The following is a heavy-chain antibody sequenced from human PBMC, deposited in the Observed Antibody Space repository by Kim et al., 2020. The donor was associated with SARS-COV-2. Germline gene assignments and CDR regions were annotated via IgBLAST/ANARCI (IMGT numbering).Heavy chain of an antibody. J-gene: IGHJ4*01. Sequence: NDGTTTFYADSVKGRFTISRDNAKNAVYLQMLSLRTEDTAVYYCTTAFEYWGQGTLVTVSS. CDR2: NDGTTT. V-gene: IGHV3-74*01. CDR3: TTAFEY.